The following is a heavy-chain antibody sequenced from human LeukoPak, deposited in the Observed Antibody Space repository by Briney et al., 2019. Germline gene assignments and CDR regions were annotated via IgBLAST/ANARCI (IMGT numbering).Heavy chain of an antibody. V-gene: IGHV3-48*02. J-gene: IGHJ4*02. Sequence: GGSLRLSCAASGFTFSSYSMNWVRQAPGKGLEWVSYISSSSNTRYYADSVKGRFTISRDNAKNSLYLQMNSLRDEDTAVYYCARVGTSFYDSGAQPNFDFWGQGTLVTVSS. CDR1: GFTFSSYS. CDR2: ISSSSNTR. CDR3: ARVGTSFYDSGAQPNFDF. D-gene: IGHD3-22*01.